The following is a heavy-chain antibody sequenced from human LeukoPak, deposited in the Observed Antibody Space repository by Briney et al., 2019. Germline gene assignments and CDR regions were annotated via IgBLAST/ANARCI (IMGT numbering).Heavy chain of an antibody. CDR3: ARRGPIKYYYGSGSSISPFDY. Sequence: VGALKISFQGSGCGFTSYWIGWVRPMPGKGVGGMGVIHPGDSDTRYSPSFQGQVTISADKSISTAYLQWSSLKASDTAMYYCARRGPIKYYYGSGSSISPFDYWGQGTLVTVSS. CDR1: GCGFTSYW. CDR2: IHPGDSDT. J-gene: IGHJ4*02. D-gene: IGHD3-10*01. V-gene: IGHV5-51*01.